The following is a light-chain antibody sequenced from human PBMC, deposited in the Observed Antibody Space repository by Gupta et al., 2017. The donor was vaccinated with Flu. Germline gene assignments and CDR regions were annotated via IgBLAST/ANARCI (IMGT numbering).Light chain of an antibody. J-gene: IGKJ2*01. V-gene: IGKV3-20*01. CDR3: QQYGNSPPNT. CDR1: QSVSSSY. Sequence: TLSLSPGERATLSCRASQSVSSSYLAWYQQKPGQAPRLLIYGASSRATGIPDRFSGSGSGTDFTLTISRLEPEDFAVYYCQQYGNSPPNTFGQGTKLEIK. CDR2: GAS.